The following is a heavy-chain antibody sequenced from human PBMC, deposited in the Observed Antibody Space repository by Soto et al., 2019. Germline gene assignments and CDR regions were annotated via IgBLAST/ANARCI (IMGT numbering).Heavy chain of an antibody. CDR1: GDTFTDYY. CDR3: ARGGHVVVVTAALDY. V-gene: IGHV1-46*01. Sequence: QVQLVQSGAEVKKPGASVKVSCKASGDTFTDYYIHWVRQAPGQGLEWMGTVNPSGGHTTYAQHFLGRMNITGDASTSPLYRELTSLTSEDTAVYYCARGGHVVVVTAALDYWGQGTLVTVSS. CDR2: VNPSGGHT. J-gene: IGHJ4*02. D-gene: IGHD2-21*02.